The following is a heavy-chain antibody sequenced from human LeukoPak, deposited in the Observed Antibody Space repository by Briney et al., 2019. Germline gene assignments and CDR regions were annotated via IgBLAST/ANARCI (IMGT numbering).Heavy chain of an antibody. J-gene: IGHJ6*03. D-gene: IGHD1-7*01. Sequence: SGGSLRLSCAASGFTFSSYAMHWVRQAPGKGLEWVAVISYDGSNKYYADSVKGRFTISRDNSKNTLYLQMNSLRAEDTAVYYCASLTGLELREGYYMDVWGKGTTVTVSS. CDR1: GFTFSSYA. CDR3: ASLTGLELREGYYMDV. V-gene: IGHV3-30*04. CDR2: ISYDGSNK.